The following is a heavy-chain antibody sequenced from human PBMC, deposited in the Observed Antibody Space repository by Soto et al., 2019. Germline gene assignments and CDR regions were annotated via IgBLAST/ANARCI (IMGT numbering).Heavy chain of an antibody. J-gene: IGHJ3*02. Sequence: SVKVSCKASGCTFSSYAISWVRQAPGQGLEWMGGIIPIFGTANYAQKFQGRVTITADESTSTAYMELSSLRSEDTAVYYCARDCSSTSCLPLSRGWRAFDIWGQGTMVTVS. D-gene: IGHD2-2*01. V-gene: IGHV1-69*13. CDR1: GCTFSSYA. CDR3: ARDCSSTSCLPLSRGWRAFDI. CDR2: IIPIFGTA.